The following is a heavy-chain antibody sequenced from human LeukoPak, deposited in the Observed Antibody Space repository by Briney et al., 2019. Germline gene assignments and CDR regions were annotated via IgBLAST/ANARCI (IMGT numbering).Heavy chain of an antibody. D-gene: IGHD3-16*02. CDR2: IKQDGSEK. J-gene: IGHJ4*02. V-gene: IGHV3-7*05. Sequence: PGGSLRLSCEAAGFTFSSYWMSWVRQAPGKGLEWVANIKQDGSEKYYVDSVKGRSTISRDNAKNSLYLQMNSLRAEDTAVFYCARGLRTMVAFGGVIVDYWGQGTLVTVSS. CDR1: GFTFSSYW. CDR3: ARGLRTMVAFGGVIVDY.